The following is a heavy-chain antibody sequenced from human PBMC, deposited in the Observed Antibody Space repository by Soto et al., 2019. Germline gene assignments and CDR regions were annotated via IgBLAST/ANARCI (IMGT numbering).Heavy chain of an antibody. D-gene: IGHD3-10*01. CDR3: AREEVYYRMGTSPVYSMNV. CDR2: IMPLLGIG. CDR1: GGTFSSET. J-gene: IGHJ6*03. V-gene: IGHV1-69*08. Sequence: QVQLVQSGPEVKKSGSAGKVSCKVPGGTFSSETIRWLRQAPGQGREWMGRIMPLLGIGNYAQKFQGRVTITEDISTNTRYMELSSLTSQDTAIYYWAREEVYYRMGTSPVYSMNVWGNGTTVTVSS.